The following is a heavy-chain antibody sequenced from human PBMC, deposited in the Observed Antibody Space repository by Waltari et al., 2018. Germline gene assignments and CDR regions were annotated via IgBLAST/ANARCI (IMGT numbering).Heavy chain of an antibody. CDR2: LDFSGNT. V-gene: IGHV4-39*01. Sequence: QLQLQASGPGLVKPSDPLLLSCTVSGDSIHGHSYYCACIRQPPGKGLEWIASLDFSGNTYYSPSLKSRVTIFVATPNSQLSLKLRSVTAEDTGVYYCARHSAKSFSSWFFNLWGRGTLVTVSS. CDR3: ARHSAKSFSSWFFNL. D-gene: IGHD3-10*01. J-gene: IGHJ2*01. CDR1: GDSIHGHSYY.